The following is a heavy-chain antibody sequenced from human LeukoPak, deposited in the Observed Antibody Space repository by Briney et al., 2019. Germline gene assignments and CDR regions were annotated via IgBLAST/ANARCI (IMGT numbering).Heavy chain of an antibody. D-gene: IGHD2-21*02. CDR2: IYYSGST. J-gene: IGHJ4*02. CDR3: ARLHCGSDCYLRSYYFDY. V-gene: IGHV4-39*01. CDR1: GVSISSSSYY. Sequence: SETLSLTCTVSGVSISSSSYYWGWIGQPPGKGLEWVGSIYYSGSTYYNPSLKSRVTISVDTSKDQFSLKLSSVTAADTDVYYCARLHCGSDCYLRSYYFDYWGQGTLVTVSS.